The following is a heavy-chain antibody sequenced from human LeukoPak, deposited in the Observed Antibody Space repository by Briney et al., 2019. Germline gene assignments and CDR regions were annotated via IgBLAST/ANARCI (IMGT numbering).Heavy chain of an antibody. CDR3: ARAYGDYEL. CDR1: GFTFSSYA. Sequence: GGSLRLSCAASGFTFSSYAMHWVRQAPGKGLEWVAVIWYDGSNKYYADSVKGRFTISRDNSKNTLYLQMNSLRAEDTAVYYCARAYGDYELWGQGTLVTVSS. J-gene: IGHJ4*02. CDR2: IWYDGSNK. V-gene: IGHV3-33*08. D-gene: IGHD4-17*01.